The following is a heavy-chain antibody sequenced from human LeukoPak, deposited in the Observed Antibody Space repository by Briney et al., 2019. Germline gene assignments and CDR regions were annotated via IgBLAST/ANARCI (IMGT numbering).Heavy chain of an antibody. D-gene: IGHD6-19*01. V-gene: IGHV1-8*01. CDR2: MNPNSGNT. CDR1: GYTFTSYD. J-gene: IGHJ6*03. Sequence: ASVKASCKASGYTFTSYDINWVRQATGQGLEWMGWMNPNSGNTGYAQKFQGRVTMTRNTSIRTAYMELSSLRSEDTAVYYCARGEYQWLTQNYYYYYMDVWGKGTTVTVSS. CDR3: ARGEYQWLTQNYYYYYMDV.